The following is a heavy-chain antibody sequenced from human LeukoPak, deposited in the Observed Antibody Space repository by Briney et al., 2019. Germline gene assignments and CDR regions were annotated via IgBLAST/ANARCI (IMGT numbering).Heavy chain of an antibody. Sequence: PSETLSLTCTVSGGSLSSYYWSWVRPPPAKGLEWIGYIYYSGSTNYNPSLKSRVTISVDTSKNQFSLKLSSVTAADTAVYYCARRSYRYYFDYWGQGTLVTVSS. CDR2: IYYSGST. CDR3: ARRSYRYYFDY. CDR1: GGSLSSYY. V-gene: IGHV4-59*01. D-gene: IGHD3-16*02. J-gene: IGHJ4*02.